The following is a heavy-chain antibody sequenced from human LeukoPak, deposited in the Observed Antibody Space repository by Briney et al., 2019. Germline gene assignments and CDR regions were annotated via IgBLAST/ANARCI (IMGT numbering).Heavy chain of an antibody. V-gene: IGHV4-59*01. CDR2: IYYSGST. CDR3: ARDTAAYPY. Sequence: SETLSLTCTVPGGSISSYYWGWIRQPPGKGLEWIGYIYYSGSTNYNPSLKSRVTISVDTSKNQFSLKLSSVTAADTAVYYCARDTAAYPYWGQGTLVNVSS. D-gene: IGHD6-13*01. J-gene: IGHJ4*02. CDR1: GGSISSYY.